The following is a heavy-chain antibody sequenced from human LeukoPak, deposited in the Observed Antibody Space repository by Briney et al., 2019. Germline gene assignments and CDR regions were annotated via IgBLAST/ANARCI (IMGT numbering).Heavy chain of an antibody. D-gene: IGHD3-10*02. CDR2: INSDGSTT. Sequence: GGSLRLSCAASGFTFSSYWMHWVRQAPGKGLVWVSRINSDGSTTSYADSVMGRFTISRDNAKNTLYLQMNSLRAEDTAVYYCARDLHYYVAMDVWGQGTTVTVSS. CDR3: ARDLHYYVAMDV. CDR1: GFTFSSYW. J-gene: IGHJ6*02. V-gene: IGHV3-74*01.